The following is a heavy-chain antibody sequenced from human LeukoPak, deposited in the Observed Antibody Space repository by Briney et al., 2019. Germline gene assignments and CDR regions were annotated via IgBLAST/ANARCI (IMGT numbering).Heavy chain of an antibody. CDR3: ARYSSSSFGFDP. CDR2: IWYDGSNK. D-gene: IGHD6-6*01. Sequence: TGGSLRLSCAASGFTFSSYGMRWVRQAPGKGLEWVADIWYDGSNKYYADSVKGRFTISRDNSKNPLYLQMNSLRAEDTAVYYCARYSSSSFGFDPWGQGTLVTVSS. CDR1: GFTFSSYG. J-gene: IGHJ5*02. V-gene: IGHV3-33*01.